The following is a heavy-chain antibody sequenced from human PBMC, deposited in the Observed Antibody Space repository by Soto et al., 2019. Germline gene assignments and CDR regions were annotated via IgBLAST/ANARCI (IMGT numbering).Heavy chain of an antibody. V-gene: IGHV3-9*01. Sequence: GGSLRLSCAASGFTFDDYAMHWVRQVPGKGLEWVSGINWNSGSIGYGDSVKGRFAISRDNAKNSVYLQINSLRAEDTAVYFCARDCSGGSCYPGMDVWGQGTTVTVSS. J-gene: IGHJ6*02. D-gene: IGHD2-15*01. CDR1: GFTFDDYA. CDR2: INWNSGSI. CDR3: ARDCSGGSCYPGMDV.